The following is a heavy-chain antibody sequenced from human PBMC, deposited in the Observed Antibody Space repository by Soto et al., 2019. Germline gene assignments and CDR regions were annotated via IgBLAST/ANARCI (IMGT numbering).Heavy chain of an antibody. CDR2: IYYSGST. CDR1: GGSISSGNSY. V-gene: IGHV4-31*03. CDR3: ARDAGAFYGGNSGWFDP. D-gene: IGHD4-17*01. J-gene: IGHJ5*02. Sequence: SSETLSLTCSVSGGSISSGNSYWNWIRRHPGKGLEWIGHIYYSGSTYYNPSLKSRVSISVDTSKNQFSLRLSSVTAADTAVYYCARDAGAFYGGNSGWFDPWGRGNLVTVPQ.